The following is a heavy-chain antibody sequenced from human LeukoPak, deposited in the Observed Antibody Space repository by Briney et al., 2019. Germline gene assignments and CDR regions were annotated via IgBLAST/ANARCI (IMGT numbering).Heavy chain of an antibody. CDR2: INPNSGGT. V-gene: IGHV1-2*02. Sequence: ASVKVSCKASGYTFTDYYMNWARQAPGQGLEWMGWINPNSGGTNYAQKFQGRVTMTRDTSSRTAHMELSRLRSDDTAVYYCARGRVWGYFDYWGQGTLVTVSS. D-gene: IGHD7-27*01. CDR3: ARGRVWGYFDY. J-gene: IGHJ4*02. CDR1: GYTFTDYY.